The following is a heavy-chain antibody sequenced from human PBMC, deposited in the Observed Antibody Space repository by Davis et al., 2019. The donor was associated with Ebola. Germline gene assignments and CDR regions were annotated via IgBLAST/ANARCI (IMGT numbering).Heavy chain of an antibody. D-gene: IGHD3-16*02. CDR3: ARRAAVAYDSLWGISRHDAFDI. V-gene: IGHV5-51*01. Sequence: GESLKISCKGSGYSFTNHWIAWVRQMPGKGLEWMGIIYPGDSDTRYNPSFQGQVTISSDKSVNTAYLQWSSLKASDTAMYYCARRAAVAYDSLWGISRHDAFDIWGQGTMVTVSS. CDR2: IYPGDSDT. J-gene: IGHJ3*02. CDR1: GYSFTNHW.